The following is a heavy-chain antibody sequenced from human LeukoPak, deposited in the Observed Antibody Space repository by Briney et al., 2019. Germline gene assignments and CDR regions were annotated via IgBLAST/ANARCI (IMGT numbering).Heavy chain of an antibody. J-gene: IGHJ4*02. Sequence: PGGSLRLSCAASGFTFSSYSMNLVRQAPGKGLEWVSSISSSSSYIYYADSVKGRFTISRDNAKNSLYLQMNSLRAEDTAVYYCARDGSSSFSDYWGQGTLVTVSS. V-gene: IGHV3-21*01. CDR2: ISSSSSYI. CDR1: GFTFSSYS. D-gene: IGHD6-13*01. CDR3: ARDGSSSFSDY.